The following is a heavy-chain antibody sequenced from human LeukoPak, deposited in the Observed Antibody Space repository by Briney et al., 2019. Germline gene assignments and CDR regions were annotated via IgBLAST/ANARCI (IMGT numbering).Heavy chain of an antibody. J-gene: IGHJ4*02. D-gene: IGHD5-18*01. CDR3: ARIFIRNGYSSYFDC. Sequence: ASVKVSCKASGYTFTAYYIHWVRQAPGQGLEWMGWINPNSGGTNYAQKFQGRVTLTRDTSITTAYMELSRLRSDDTAVYYCARIFIRNGYSSYFDCWGQGTLVTVSS. V-gene: IGHV1-2*02. CDR1: GYTFTAYY. CDR2: INPNSGGT.